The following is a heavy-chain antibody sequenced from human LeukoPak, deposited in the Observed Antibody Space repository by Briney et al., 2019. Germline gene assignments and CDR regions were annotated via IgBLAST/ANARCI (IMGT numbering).Heavy chain of an antibody. CDR2: IYHSGGT. D-gene: IGHD3-3*01. CDR1: GGSFSGYY. CDR3: ARHVEENESNYDFWSGYYANWFDP. Sequence: PSETLSLTRAVYGGSFSGYYWCWIPPPPGKGLEWIGEIYHSGGTNNNTSPTRRVTISVDTSKNQFSLKLSSVTAADTAVYYCARHVEENESNYDFWSGYYANWFDPWGQGTLVTVSS. V-gene: IGHV4-34*01. J-gene: IGHJ5*02.